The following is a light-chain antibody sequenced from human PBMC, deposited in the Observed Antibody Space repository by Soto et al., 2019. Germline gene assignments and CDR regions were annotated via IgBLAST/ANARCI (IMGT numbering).Light chain of an antibody. CDR2: TAS. Sequence: DIQMTQSPSTLSASVGDRVTITCRASQGVSSCLAWHQQKAGKPPRLLIYTASSLQSGVPSRFSGSGSGTEFTLIISMLHPDDAATHYCQQYNCYFRTFGQGTKVEIK. CDR1: QGVSSC. CDR3: QQYNCYFRT. V-gene: IGKV1-5*03. J-gene: IGKJ1*01.